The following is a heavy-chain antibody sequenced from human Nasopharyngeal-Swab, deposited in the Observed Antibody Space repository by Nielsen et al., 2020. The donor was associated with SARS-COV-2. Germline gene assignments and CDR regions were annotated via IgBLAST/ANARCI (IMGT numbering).Heavy chain of an antibody. D-gene: IGHD1-26*01. V-gene: IGHV3-15*05. CDR2: IKSKTDGGTT. J-gene: IGHJ3*02. CDR1: GFTFSNAW. Sequence: GGSLRLSCAASGFTFSNAWMSWVRQAPGKGLEWVGRIKSKTDGGTTDYAAPVKGRFTISRDNAKNSLYLQMNSLRAEDTALYYCAKTVKWAFDIWGQGTMVTVSS. CDR3: AKTVKWAFDI.